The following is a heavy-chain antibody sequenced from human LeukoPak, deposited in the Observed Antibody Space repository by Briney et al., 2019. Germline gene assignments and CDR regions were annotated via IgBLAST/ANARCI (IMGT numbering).Heavy chain of an antibody. CDR2: ISSSSSTI. D-gene: IGHD3-22*01. J-gene: IGHJ4*02. Sequence: RPGGSLRLSCAASGFTFSSYSMNWVRQAPGKGLEWVSYISSSSSTIYYADSVKGRFTISRDNAKNSLYLQMNSLRAEDTAVYYCARGRIVAGVRYWGQGTLVTVSS. CDR1: GFTFSSYS. CDR3: ARGRIVAGVRY. V-gene: IGHV3-48*04.